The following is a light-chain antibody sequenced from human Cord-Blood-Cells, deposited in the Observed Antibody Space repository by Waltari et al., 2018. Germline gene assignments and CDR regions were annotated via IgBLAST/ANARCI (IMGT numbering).Light chain of an antibody. V-gene: IGKV3-20*01. CDR2: GAS. J-gene: IGKJ2*01. CDR3: QQYGSSPPYT. CDR1: QSVRSIY. Sequence: EIVLTQSPCTLSLSPGERATLSRRASQSVRSIYLTWYQQKPGQAPRLLIYGASSRATGIPDRFSGSGSGTDFTLTISRLEPEDFAVYYCQQYGSSPPYTFGQGTKLEIK.